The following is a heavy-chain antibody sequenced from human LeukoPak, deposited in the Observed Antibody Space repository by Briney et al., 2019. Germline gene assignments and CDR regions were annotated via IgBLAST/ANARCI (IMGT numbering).Heavy chain of an antibody. CDR3: ARDYYESSGYWFDTFDI. V-gene: IGHV3-30*03. D-gene: IGHD3-22*01. CDR2: ISYDGSNK. J-gene: IGHJ3*02. Sequence: GRSLRLSCAASGFTFSSYGMHWVRQAPGKGLEWVAVISYDGSNKYYADSVKGRFTISRDNSKNTLYLQMNSLRAEDTAVYYCARDYYESSGYWFDTFDIWGQGTMVTVSS. CDR1: GFTFSSYG.